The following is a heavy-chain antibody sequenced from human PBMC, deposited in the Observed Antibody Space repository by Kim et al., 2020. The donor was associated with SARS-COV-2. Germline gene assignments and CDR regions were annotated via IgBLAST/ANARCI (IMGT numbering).Heavy chain of an antibody. CDR3: ARRGGVEAPFQH. D-gene: IGHD3-16*01. CDR1: GFTFSSYA. CDR2: ISYDGSNK. Sequence: GGSLRLSCAASGFTFSSYAMHWVRQAPGKGLEWVAVISYDGSNKYYADSVKGRFTISRDNSKNTLYLQMNSLRAEDTAVYYCARRGGVEAPFQHWGQGTLVTVSS. J-gene: IGHJ1*01. V-gene: IGHV3-30-3*01.